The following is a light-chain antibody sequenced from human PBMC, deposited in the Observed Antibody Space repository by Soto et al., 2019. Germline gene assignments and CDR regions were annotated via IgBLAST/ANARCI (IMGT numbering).Light chain of an antibody. CDR2: GAS. CDR1: QSVRTT. V-gene: IGKV3-15*01. J-gene: IGKJ1*01. Sequence: EIVMRQSPATLSVSPGQRATLSCRASQSVRTTVAWYHQRPGQAPRLLIYGASTRATGVPDRFSGDGSGTDFTLTVTSLQSEDFGIYYCLQYTDWPTTFGQGTKVDIK. CDR3: LQYTDWPTT.